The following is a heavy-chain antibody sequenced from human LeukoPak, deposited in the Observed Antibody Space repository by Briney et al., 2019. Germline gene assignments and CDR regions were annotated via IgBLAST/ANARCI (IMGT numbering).Heavy chain of an antibody. Sequence: AGSLRLSCAASGFTFSRYWMRWVRQAPGKGLEGVANVKNDGRKEYYVDSVKGRFTISIDNARNSLFLQMNSLTVEDTAVYYGARAIRGSAVDTGDRWGQGTLVTASS. CDR1: GFTFSRYW. V-gene: IGHV3-7*01. CDR3: ARAIRGSAVDTGDR. CDR2: VKNDGRKE. D-gene: IGHD3-10*01. J-gene: IGHJ4*02.